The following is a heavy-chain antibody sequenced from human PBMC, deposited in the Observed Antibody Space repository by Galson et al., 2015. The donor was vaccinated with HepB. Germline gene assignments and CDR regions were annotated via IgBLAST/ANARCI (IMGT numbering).Heavy chain of an antibody. CDR2: ISSSGSTI. V-gene: IGHV3-48*03. D-gene: IGHD1-1*01. CDR1: GFTFSSYE. CDR3: AREKVGWNDECAFDI. J-gene: IGHJ3*02. Sequence: SLRLSCAASGFTFSSYEMNWVRQAPGKGLEWVSYISSSGSTIYYADSVKGRFTISRDNAKNSLYLQMNSLRAEDTAVYYCAREKVGWNDECAFDIWGQGTMVTVSS.